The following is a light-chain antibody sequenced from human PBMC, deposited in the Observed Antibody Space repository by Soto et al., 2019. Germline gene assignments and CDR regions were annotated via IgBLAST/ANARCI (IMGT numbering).Light chain of an antibody. V-gene: IGLV1-47*01. Sequence: QSVLTQPPSVSGTPGQSVTMSCSGSSSNIGKNYVCWYQHLPGTAPKLLIYKNYQRPSGVPDRFSGSKSGTSASLAISGLRSEDEGDYYCASWDGGLTGFVGGGTTLAVL. J-gene: IGLJ2*01. CDR1: SSNIGKNY. CDR3: ASWDGGLTGF. CDR2: KNY.